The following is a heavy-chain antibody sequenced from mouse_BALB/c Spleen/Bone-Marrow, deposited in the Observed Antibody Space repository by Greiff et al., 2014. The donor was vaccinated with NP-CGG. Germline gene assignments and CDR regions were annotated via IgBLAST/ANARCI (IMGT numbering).Heavy chain of an antibody. V-gene: IGHV1-7*01. CDR3: ARDY. CDR1: GYTFTDTW. Sequence: QVQLQQSGPEPAKPGASVKMSCKASGYTFTDTWIHWIKQRPGQGLERIGYINPSTGYAEYNQNFKDKATLTVDKSSSTAYMQLSSLTSEDSAVYYCARDYWGQGTTLTVSS. CDR2: INPSTGYA. J-gene: IGHJ2*01.